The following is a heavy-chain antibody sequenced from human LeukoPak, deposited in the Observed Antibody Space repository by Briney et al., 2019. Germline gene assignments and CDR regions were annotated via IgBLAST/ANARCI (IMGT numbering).Heavy chain of an antibody. V-gene: IGHV4-4*07. CDR1: GGSISSYY. CDR2: IYTSGST. J-gene: IGHJ3*02. Sequence: SETLSLTCTVSGGSISSYYWSWIRQPAGKGLEWIGRIYTSGSTNYNPSLKSRVTISVDTSKNQFSLKLSSVTAADTAVYYCGRDRLTGEYAFDIWGPGTPLTASS. D-gene: IGHD1-14*01. CDR3: GRDRLTGEYAFDI.